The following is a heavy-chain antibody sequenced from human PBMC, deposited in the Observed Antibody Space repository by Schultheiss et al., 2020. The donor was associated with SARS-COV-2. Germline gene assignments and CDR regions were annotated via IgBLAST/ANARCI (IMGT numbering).Heavy chain of an antibody. J-gene: IGHJ6*02. CDR2: ISYDGSNK. V-gene: IGHV3-30*14. CDR1: GFTFSSYA. Sequence: GESLKISCAASGFTFSSYAMHWVRQAPGKGLEWVAVISYDGSNKYYADSVKGRFTISRDNSKNTLYLQMNSLRAEDTAVYYCARSLDHSSGWPYYYYGMDVWGQGTTVTVSS. D-gene: IGHD6-19*01. CDR3: ARSLDHSSGWPYYYYGMDV.